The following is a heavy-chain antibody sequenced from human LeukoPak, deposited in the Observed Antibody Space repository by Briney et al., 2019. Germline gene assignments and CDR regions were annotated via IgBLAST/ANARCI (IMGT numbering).Heavy chain of an antibody. CDR2: INHSGST. J-gene: IGHJ4*02. CDR1: GGSFSGYY. CDR3: ARGGLYGGGSCYVDFDY. D-gene: IGHD2-15*01. V-gene: IGHV4-34*01. Sequence: SETLSLTCAVYGGSFSGYYWSWIRQPPGKGLEWIGEINHSGSTNYNPSLKSRVTISVDTPQNQLSLKLSSVTAADTAVYYCARGGLYGGGSCYVDFDYWGQGTLVTVSS.